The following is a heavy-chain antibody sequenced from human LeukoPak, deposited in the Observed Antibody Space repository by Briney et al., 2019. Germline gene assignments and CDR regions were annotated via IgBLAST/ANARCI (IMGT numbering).Heavy chain of an antibody. D-gene: IGHD7-27*01. J-gene: IGHJ4*02. CDR2: ISYDGSNK. V-gene: IGHV3-30*04. CDR1: GFTFSSYA. Sequence: PGGSLRLSCAASGFTFSSYAMHWVRQAPGKGLEWVAVISYDGSNKYYADSVKGRFTISRDNSKNTLYLRMNSLRAEDTAVYYCAKGSGLTGTFFDYWGQGTLVTVSS. CDR3: AKGSGLTGTFFDY.